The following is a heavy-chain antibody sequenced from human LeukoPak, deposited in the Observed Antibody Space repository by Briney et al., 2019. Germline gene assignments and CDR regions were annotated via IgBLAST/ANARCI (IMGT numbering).Heavy chain of an antibody. V-gene: IGHV4-34*01. Sequence: PSETLSLTCAVYGGSFSGYYWSWIRQPPGKGLEWIGEINHSGSTNYNPSLKSRVTISVDTSKNQFSLKLSSVTAADTAVYYCAREAVTRGGMDVWGQGTTVTVSS. J-gene: IGHJ6*02. CDR3: AREAVTRGGMDV. CDR2: INHSGST. D-gene: IGHD4-17*01. CDR1: GGSFSGYY.